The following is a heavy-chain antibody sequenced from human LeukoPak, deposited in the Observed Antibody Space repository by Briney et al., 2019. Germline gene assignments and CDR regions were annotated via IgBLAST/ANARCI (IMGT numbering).Heavy chain of an antibody. D-gene: IGHD5-18*01. V-gene: IGHV3-48*04. Sequence: PGGSLRLSCAASGFTLRSYSMNWVRQAPGKGLEWISYISSVSSTIYYADSVKGRFTISRDNAKSSLYLQMNSLRVEDTAVYYCVRDVGYTYGLFDYWGQGSLVTVSS. J-gene: IGHJ4*02. CDR1: GFTLRSYS. CDR3: VRDVGYTYGLFDY. CDR2: ISSVSSTI.